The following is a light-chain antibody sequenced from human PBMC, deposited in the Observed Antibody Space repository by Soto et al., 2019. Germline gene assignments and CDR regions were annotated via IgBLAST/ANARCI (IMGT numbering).Light chain of an antibody. V-gene: IGLV2-11*01. CDR1: NSDVGGYNY. CDR3: CSYGDNETGV. J-gene: IGLJ3*02. Sequence: QSALTQPRSVSGSPGQSVTISCTGTNSDVGGYNYVSWYQQYPGKAPKLMISGVSERPSGVPDLFSGSKSGNTASLTISGLQAEEEADYYCCSYGDNETGVFGGGTKVTVL. CDR2: GVS.